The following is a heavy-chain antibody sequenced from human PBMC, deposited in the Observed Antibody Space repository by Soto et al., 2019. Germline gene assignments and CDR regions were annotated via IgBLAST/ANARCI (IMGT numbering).Heavy chain of an antibody. V-gene: IGHV5-51*01. D-gene: IGHD6-25*01. CDR3: AFRNDSSGWAFDY. J-gene: IGHJ4*02. Sequence: GESLKISCKGSGYSFTSYWIGWVRQLPGKGLEWMGIIYPGDSDTRYSPSFQGQVTISADKSISTAYLQWSSLKASDTALEYCAFRNDSSGWAFDYWRQGTLVTVSS. CDR2: IYPGDSDT. CDR1: GYSFTSYW.